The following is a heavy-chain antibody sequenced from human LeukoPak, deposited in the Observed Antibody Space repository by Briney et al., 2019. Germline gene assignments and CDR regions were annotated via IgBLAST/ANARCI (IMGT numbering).Heavy chain of an antibody. Sequence: GGSLRLSCAASGFTFSSYAMSWVRQAPGKGLEWVSSIGGSGGSTYYADSVKGRFTISRDNAKNSLYLQMNGLRAEDTAVYYCARFIAAPYYFDYWGRGTLVTVSS. V-gene: IGHV3-23*01. CDR1: GFTFSSYA. D-gene: IGHD6-13*01. J-gene: IGHJ4*02. CDR3: ARFIAAPYYFDY. CDR2: IGGSGGST.